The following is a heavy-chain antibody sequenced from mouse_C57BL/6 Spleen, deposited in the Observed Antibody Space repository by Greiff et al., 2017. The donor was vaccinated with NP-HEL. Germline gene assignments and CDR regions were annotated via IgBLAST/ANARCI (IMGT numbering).Heavy chain of an antibody. J-gene: IGHJ2*01. Sequence: LVESGPELVKPGASVKISCKASGYAFSSSWMNWVKQRPGKGLEWIGRIYPGDGDTNYNGKFKGKATLTADKSSSTAYMQLSSLTSEDSAVYFCAREGDYGGAYFDYWGQGITLTVSS. V-gene: IGHV1-82*01. CDR3: AREGDYGGAYFDY. D-gene: IGHD2-4*01. CDR2: IYPGDGDT. CDR1: GYAFSSSW.